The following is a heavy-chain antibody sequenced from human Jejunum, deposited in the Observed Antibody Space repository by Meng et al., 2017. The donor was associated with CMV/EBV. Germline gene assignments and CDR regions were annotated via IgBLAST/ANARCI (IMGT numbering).Heavy chain of an antibody. CDR2: IHTIGTT. Sequence: QVLLRASLPGGVQPPDPLAPTCIASDRCISSSYWSWIRQSAAKGLEGIGRIHTIGTTNYNPSLKSRVTLSLHTSKDQFSLKLTSVTAADTAVYYCAREKISCTTSTCYGVDSWGQGTLVTVSS. CDR1: DRCISSSY. CDR3: AREKISCTTSTCYGVDS. D-gene: IGHD2-2*01. V-gene: IGHV4-4*07. J-gene: IGHJ4*02.